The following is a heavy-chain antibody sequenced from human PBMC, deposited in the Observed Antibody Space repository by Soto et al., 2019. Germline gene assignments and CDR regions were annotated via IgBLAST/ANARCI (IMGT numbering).Heavy chain of an antibody. V-gene: IGHV1-69*13. D-gene: IGHD6-13*01. Sequence: SVKVSCKASGGTFSSYAISWVRQAPGQGLEWMGGIIPIFGTANYAQKFQGRVTITADESTSTAYMELSSLRSEDTAVYYCARWDSSSWYHDYYYYYGMDVWGQGTTVTVS. CDR1: GGTFSSYA. J-gene: IGHJ6*02. CDR3: ARWDSSSWYHDYYYYYGMDV. CDR2: IIPIFGTA.